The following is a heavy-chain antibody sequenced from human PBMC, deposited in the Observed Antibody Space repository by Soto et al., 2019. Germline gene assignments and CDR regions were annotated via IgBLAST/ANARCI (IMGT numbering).Heavy chain of an antibody. V-gene: IGHV3-23*01. CDR2: ISGSGGST. J-gene: IGHJ5*02. D-gene: IGHD2-15*01. CDR1: GFTFSSYA. Sequence: EVQLLESGGGLVQPGGSLRLSCAASGFTFSSYAMSWVRQAPGKGLEWVSAISGSGGSTYYADSVTGRFTISRDNSNNPLYLQMNSLRAEDTAVYYCAKDPFRYCSGGSCPNNWFDPWGQGTLVTVSS. CDR3: AKDPFRYCSGGSCPNNWFDP.